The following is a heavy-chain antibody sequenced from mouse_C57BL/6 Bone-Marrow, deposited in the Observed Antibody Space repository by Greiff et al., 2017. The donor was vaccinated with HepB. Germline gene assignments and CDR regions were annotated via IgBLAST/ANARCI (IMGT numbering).Heavy chain of an antibody. CDR2: IDPSDSYT. CDR1: GYTFTSYW. J-gene: IGHJ3*01. V-gene: IGHV1-50*01. CDR3: ARVAWFAY. Sequence: VQLQQPGAELVKPGASVKLSCKASGYTFTSYWMQWVKQRPGQGLEWIGEIDPSDSYTNYNQKFKGKATLTVDTSSSTAYMQLSSLTSEDSAVYYCARVAWFAYWGQGTLVTVSA.